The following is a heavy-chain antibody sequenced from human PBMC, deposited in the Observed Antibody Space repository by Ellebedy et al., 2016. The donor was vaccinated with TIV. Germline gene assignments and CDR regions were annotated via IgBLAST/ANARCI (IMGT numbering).Heavy chain of an antibody. CDR3: ARVVQYYGSGSNNWFDP. CDR2: IIPIFGTA. D-gene: IGHD3-10*01. V-gene: IGHV1-69*06. CDR1: GGTFSSYA. Sequence: SVKVSCXASGGTFSSYAISWVRQAPGQGLEWMGGIIPIFGTANYAQKFQGRVTITADKSTSTAYMELSSLRSEDTAVYYCARVVQYYGSGSNNWFDPWGQGTLVTVSS. J-gene: IGHJ5*02.